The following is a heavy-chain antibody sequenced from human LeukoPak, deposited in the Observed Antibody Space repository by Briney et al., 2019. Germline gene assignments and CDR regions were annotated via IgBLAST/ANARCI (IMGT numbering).Heavy chain of an antibody. CDR1: GGSFSGYY. D-gene: IGHD3-10*01. V-gene: IGHV4-34*09. Sequence: SETLSLTCAVYGGSFSGYYWSWIRQPPGKGLEWIGEINHSGSTNYNPSLKSRLTISVDTSKNQFSLNLSSVTAADTAVYYCARAGGYGSGPGYWGQGTLVTVSS. CDR3: ARAGGYGSGPGY. CDR2: INHSGST. J-gene: IGHJ4*02.